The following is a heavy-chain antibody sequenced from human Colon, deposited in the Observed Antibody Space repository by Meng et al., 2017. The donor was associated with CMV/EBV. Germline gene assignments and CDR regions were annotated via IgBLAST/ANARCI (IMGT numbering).Heavy chain of an antibody. CDR3: AKDNGWLSAY. V-gene: IGHV3-23*01. J-gene: IGHJ4*02. D-gene: IGHD3-22*01. CDR1: GFTVSSSG. Sequence: LYCAASGFTVSSSGMSWVRQAPGKGLEWVSGISGTATSTYYADSVKGRFTISRDNSKNTLYLQMNSLRADDTAVYYCAKDNGWLSAYWGQGTLVTVSS. CDR2: ISGTATST.